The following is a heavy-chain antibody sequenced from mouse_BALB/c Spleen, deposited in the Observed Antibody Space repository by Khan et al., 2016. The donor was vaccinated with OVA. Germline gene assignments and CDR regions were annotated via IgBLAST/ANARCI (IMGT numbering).Heavy chain of an antibody. D-gene: IGHD3-1*01. CDR3: ARGGMSGPAWFAY. CDR1: AYSITSGYF. J-gene: IGHJ3*01. Sequence: EVQLQESGPGLVKPSQSLSLSCSVTAYSITSGYFWNWIRQFPGNKLEWMGYIRYDGNSNYNPSLKNRISITRDTSRNQFFLKLISVTPEDTATXFWARGGMSGPAWFAYWGQGTLVTVSA. CDR2: IRYDGNS. V-gene: IGHV3-6*02.